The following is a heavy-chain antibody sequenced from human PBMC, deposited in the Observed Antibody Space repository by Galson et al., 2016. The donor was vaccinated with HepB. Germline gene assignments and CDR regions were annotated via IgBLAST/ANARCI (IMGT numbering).Heavy chain of an antibody. CDR3: AKAQGWLRLNFWYYFDY. J-gene: IGHJ4*02. CDR2: IRGSGGGI. V-gene: IGHV3-23*01. CDR1: GFIFSTYA. D-gene: IGHD5-12*01. Sequence: SLRLSCAGSGFIFSTYAMNWVRQAPGKGLEWVSSIRGSGGGIDYADSVKGRFAISRDNSKNTLYLQMNSLRAEDTAVYYCAKAQGWLRLNFWYYFDYWGQGTLVTVSS.